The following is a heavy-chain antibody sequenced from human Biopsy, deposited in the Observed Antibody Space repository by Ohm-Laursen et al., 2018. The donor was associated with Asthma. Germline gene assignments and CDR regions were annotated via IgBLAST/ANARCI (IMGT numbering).Heavy chain of an antibody. CDR1: GFTFTSYS. J-gene: IGHJ4*02. CDR3: ARPRWGPYGY. D-gene: IGHD4-17*01. CDR2: ISSISSTI. V-gene: IGHV3-48*02. Sequence: GSLRLSCAASGFTFTSYSMNWVRQVPGKGVEWVSYISSISSTIYYADSVKGRFTISRDNAKNSLYLQMNSLRDEDTAVYYCARPRWGPYGYWGQGTLVTVSS.